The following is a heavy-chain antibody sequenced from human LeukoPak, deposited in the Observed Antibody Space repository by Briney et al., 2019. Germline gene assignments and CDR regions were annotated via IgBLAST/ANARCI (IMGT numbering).Heavy chain of an antibody. V-gene: IGHV1-69*04. CDR2: IIPILGIA. Sequence: SVKVSCKASGGTFSSYAISWVRQAPGQGLEWMGRIIPILGIANYAQKFQGRVTITADKSTSTAYMELSSLRSEDTAVYYRARALGYCSGGSCSTTPRFDPWGQGTLVTVSS. J-gene: IGHJ5*02. CDR1: GGTFSSYA. CDR3: ARALGYCSGGSCSTTPRFDP. D-gene: IGHD2-15*01.